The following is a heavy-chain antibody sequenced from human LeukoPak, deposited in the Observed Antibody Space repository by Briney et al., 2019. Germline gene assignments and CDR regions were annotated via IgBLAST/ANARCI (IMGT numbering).Heavy chain of an antibody. CDR3: AKSGGYYDYYFDY. Sequence: GGSLRLSCAVSGFPFSVYYMSWIRQAPGRGLEWISYMTNSGDTIYYADSVKGRFTISRDNAKNSLFLQMNSLRAEDTAVYYCAKSGGYYDYYFDYWGQGTLVTVSS. V-gene: IGHV3-11*01. D-gene: IGHD3-22*01. CDR1: GFPFSVYY. J-gene: IGHJ4*02. CDR2: MTNSGDTI.